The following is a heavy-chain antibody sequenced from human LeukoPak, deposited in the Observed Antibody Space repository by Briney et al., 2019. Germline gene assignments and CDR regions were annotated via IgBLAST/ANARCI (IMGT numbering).Heavy chain of an antibody. Sequence: ASVKVFYKASGYTFTSYGISWVRQAPGQGLEWMGWISAYNGNTNYAQKLQGRVTMTTDTSTSTAYMELRSLRSDDTAVYYCARDSERWLRSRAFDYWGQGTLVTVSS. V-gene: IGHV1-18*01. CDR2: ISAYNGNT. CDR3: ARDSERWLRSRAFDY. D-gene: IGHD5-12*01. J-gene: IGHJ4*02. CDR1: GYTFTSYG.